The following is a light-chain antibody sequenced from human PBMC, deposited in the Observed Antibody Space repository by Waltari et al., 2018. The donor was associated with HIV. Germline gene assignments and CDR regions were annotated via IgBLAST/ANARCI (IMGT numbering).Light chain of an antibody. CDR2: GKN. J-gene: IGLJ3*02. CDR3: SSRDGSLNHP. CDR1: ILRRFH. Sequence: SSELSQDPAVSVALGQTVKITCQGDILRRFHASWYQQKAGQAPILIIYGKNNRPSGIPDRFSGSSSGNTSSLTSTGAQAEDEADYICSSRDGSLNHPFGGGTKVTVL. V-gene: IGLV3-19*01.